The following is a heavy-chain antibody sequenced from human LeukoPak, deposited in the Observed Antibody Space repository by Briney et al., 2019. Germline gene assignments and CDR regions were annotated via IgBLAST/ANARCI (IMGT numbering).Heavy chain of an antibody. CDR3: AKNAPVVRYFDWLLSRYYYYYGMDV. Sequence: GGSLRLSCAASGFIFDDYAIHWVRQAPGKGLEWVSLISGDGGSTYYADSVKGRFTISRDNSKNSLYLQMNSLRTEDTALYYCAKNAPVVRYFDWLLSRYYYYYGMDVWGQGTTVTVSS. J-gene: IGHJ6*02. V-gene: IGHV3-43*02. CDR1: GFIFDDYA. D-gene: IGHD3-9*01. CDR2: ISGDGGST.